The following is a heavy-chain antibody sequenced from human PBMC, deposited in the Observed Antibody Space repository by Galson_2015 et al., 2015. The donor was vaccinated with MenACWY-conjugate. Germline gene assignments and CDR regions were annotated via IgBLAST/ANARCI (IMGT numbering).Heavy chain of an antibody. CDR3: ARDNNWSFDS. CDR2: IKADGSFS. CDR1: GFTFFNCW. D-gene: IGHD1-1*01. Sequence: SLRLSCAASGFTFFNCWMHWVRHPPGQGLEWISYIKADGSFSNYADPVKGRFTISTDNAKIMVYLQMDGLGDEDTAVYFCARDNNWSFDSWGQGTLVTVSS. V-gene: IGHV3-74*01. J-gene: IGHJ4*02.